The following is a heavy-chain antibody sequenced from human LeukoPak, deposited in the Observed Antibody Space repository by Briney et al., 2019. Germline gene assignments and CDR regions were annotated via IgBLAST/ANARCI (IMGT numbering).Heavy chain of an antibody. Sequence: ASVTVSCKASGYTFTGYYMHWVRQAPGQGLEWMGRINPNSGGTNYAQKFQGRVTMTRDTSMSTVYMDLSRLRSDDTAVYYCARSVSGEGYYDILTGYDPEFDYWGQGTLVTVSS. D-gene: IGHD3-9*01. J-gene: IGHJ4*02. V-gene: IGHV1-2*06. CDR1: GYTFTGYY. CDR3: ARSVSGEGYYDILTGYDPEFDY. CDR2: INPNSGGT.